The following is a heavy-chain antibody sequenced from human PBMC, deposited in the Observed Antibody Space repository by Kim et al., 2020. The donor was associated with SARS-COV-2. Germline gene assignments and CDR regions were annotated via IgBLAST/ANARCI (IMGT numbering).Heavy chain of an antibody. CDR2: NT. J-gene: IGHJ4*02. Sequence: NTKYSQKFQGRVTITSDTSASTAYMELSSLRSEDTAVYYCARFGRAGRGYWGQGTLVTVSS. V-gene: IGHV1-3*01. D-gene: IGHD1-26*01. CDR3: ARFGRAGRGY.